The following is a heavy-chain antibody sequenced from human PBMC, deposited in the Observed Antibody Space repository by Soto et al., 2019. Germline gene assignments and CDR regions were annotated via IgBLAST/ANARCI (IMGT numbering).Heavy chain of an antibody. CDR1: GGSVSSYY. V-gene: IGHV4-4*07. CDR3: ASGSTGWFDP. CDR2: FYTSGNT. J-gene: IGHJ5*02. D-gene: IGHD6-13*01. Sequence: PSETLSLTCTVSGGSVSSYYWSWIRQPAGKGLEWIGRFYTSGNTNYNPSLKSRVTMSLDTSKNQFSLKLSSVTAADTAVYFCASGSTGWFDPWGQGTLVTSPQ.